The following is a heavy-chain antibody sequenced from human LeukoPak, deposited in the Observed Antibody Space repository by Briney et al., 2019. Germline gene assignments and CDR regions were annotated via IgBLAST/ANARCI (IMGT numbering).Heavy chain of an antibody. D-gene: IGHD3-10*01. CDR1: GYTFTNYA. CDR2: INTGTGNP. CDR3: ARIGAHSFDY. Sequence: WASVKVSCKTSGYTFTNYAINWVRQAPGQGLEFMGWINTGTGNPTCAQDLTGRFVFSLDTSVSTAYLQISTLKPEDTAVYYCARIGAHSFDYWGQGTLVTVSS. J-gene: IGHJ4*02. V-gene: IGHV7-4-1*02.